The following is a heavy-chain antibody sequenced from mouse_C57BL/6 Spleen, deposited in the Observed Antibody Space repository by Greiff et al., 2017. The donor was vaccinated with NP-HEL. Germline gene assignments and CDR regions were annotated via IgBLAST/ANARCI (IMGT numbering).Heavy chain of an antibody. V-gene: IGHV1-69*01. CDR1: GYTFTSYW. D-gene: IGHD2-1*01. CDR2: IDPSDSYT. CDR3: ARDRGKESWYFDV. J-gene: IGHJ1*03. Sequence: VQLQQPGAELVMPGASVKLSCKASGYTFTSYWMHWVKQRPGQGLEWIGEIDPSDSYTNYNQKFKGKSTLTVDKSSSTAYMQLSSLTSEDSAVYNCARDRGKESWYFDVWGTGTTVTVSS.